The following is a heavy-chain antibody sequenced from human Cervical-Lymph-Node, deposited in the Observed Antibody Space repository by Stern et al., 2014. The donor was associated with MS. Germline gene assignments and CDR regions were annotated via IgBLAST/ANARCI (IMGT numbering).Heavy chain of an antibody. CDR3: ARANMDTNLAAKPLDS. J-gene: IGHJ4*02. V-gene: IGHV4-61*02. Sequence: QVQLQESGPGLVKPSQTLSLTCTVSGGSFSSGPYYWNWIRQPAGKGLEWIGRIYSSGSTNYNPSLKSRVSISIDTSKNKVSLKLSSVTAADTAIYYCARANMDTNLAAKPLDSWGQGALVTVSS. D-gene: IGHD1/OR15-1a*01. CDR2: IYSSGST. CDR1: GGSFSSGPYY.